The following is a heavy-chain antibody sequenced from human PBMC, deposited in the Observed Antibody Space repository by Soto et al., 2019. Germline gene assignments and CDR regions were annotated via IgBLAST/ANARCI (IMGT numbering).Heavy chain of an antibody. Sequence: SGPTLVNPTQTLTLTCTFSGFSLRTSGVGVGWIRQPPGKALEWLALIYWDDDKRYSPSLKSRLTITKDTSKNQVVLTMTNMDPVDTATYYCARHYCISTSCHYIASPWFDPWGQGTLVTVSS. CDR1: GFSLRTSGVG. V-gene: IGHV2-5*02. J-gene: IGHJ5*02. D-gene: IGHD2-2*01. CDR3: ARHYCISTSCHYIASPWFDP. CDR2: IYWDDDK.